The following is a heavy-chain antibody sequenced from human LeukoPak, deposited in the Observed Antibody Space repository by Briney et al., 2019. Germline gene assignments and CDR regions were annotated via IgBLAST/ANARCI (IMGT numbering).Heavy chain of an antibody. CDR2: INHRGST. CDR1: GGSFSGYY. CDR3: RGTMIVVVPYYFDY. Sequence: SETLSLTCAVYGGSFSGYYWSWIRQPPGKGLEWIGEINHRGSTNYNPSLKSRVTISVDTSKNQFSLKLSSVTAADTAVYYCRGTMIVVVPYYFDYWGQGTLVTVSS. D-gene: IGHD3-22*01. J-gene: IGHJ4*02. V-gene: IGHV4-34*01.